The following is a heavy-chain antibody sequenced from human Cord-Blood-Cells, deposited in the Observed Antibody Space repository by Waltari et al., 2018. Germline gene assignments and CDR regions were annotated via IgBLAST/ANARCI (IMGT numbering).Heavy chain of an antibody. CDR3: ARGGIVGATDY. CDR1: GYAFTGYY. J-gene: IGHJ4*02. Sequence: QVKLVQSGAEVTKPGASATVSCRAAGYAFTGYYMHGVRQAPGQGLEWMGWINPNSGGTNYAQKFQGRVTMTRDTSISTAYMELSRLRSDDTAVYYCARGGIVGATDYWGQGTLVTVSS. D-gene: IGHD1-26*01. CDR2: INPNSGGT. V-gene: IGHV1-2*02.